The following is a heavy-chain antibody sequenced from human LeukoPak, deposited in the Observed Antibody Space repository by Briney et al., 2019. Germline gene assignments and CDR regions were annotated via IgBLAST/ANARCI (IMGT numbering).Heavy chain of an antibody. CDR1: GYSISSGYY. CDR2: IHHSGST. J-gene: IGHJ4*02. Sequence: PSQTLSLTCSVSGYSISSGYYWGWIRQPPGKGLEWIGTIHHSGSTYYNPSLKSRVTISVDTSKNQFSLKLSSVTAADTAVYYCARRPDTYQDYWGQGTLVTV. CDR3: ARRPDTYQDY. D-gene: IGHD1-14*01. V-gene: IGHV4-38-2*02.